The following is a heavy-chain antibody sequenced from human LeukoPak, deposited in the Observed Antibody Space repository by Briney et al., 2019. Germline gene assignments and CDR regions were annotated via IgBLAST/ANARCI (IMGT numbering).Heavy chain of an antibody. J-gene: IGHJ5*02. V-gene: IGHV5-51*01. CDR2: IYPGDSDA. CDR1: GYRFASYW. D-gene: IGHD3-10*01. Sequence: GESLKISCRGSGYRFASYWIAWVRPMPGKGLEWMGNIYPGDSDARYSPSFQGQVTFSADRSISTAYLRWNSLKLSDTAIYYCARRGAFGGENWFDPWGQGTLVTVSS. CDR3: ARRGAFGGENWFDP.